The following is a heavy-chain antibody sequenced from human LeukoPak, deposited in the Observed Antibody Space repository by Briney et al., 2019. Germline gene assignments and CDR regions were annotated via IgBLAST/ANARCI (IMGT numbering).Heavy chain of an antibody. D-gene: IGHD3-22*01. V-gene: IGHV3-21*01. Sequence: GGSLRLSCAGSGFSFSYQGMTWVRQAPGKGLEWVSSIGTSNSDRYYADSVKGRFTISRDNSKNTLYLQMNSLRAEDTAVYYCAKSGYHGSSGYNWGQGTLVTVSS. CDR2: IGTSNSDR. CDR3: AKSGYHGSSGYN. CDR1: GFSFSYQG. J-gene: IGHJ4*02.